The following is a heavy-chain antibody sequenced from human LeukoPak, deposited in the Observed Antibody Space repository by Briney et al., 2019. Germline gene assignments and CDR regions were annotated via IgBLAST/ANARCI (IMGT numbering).Heavy chain of an antibody. CDR2: IYRRDRT. J-gene: IGHJ4*02. Sequence: GGPLTLSCALSGFLVSSNYMRWVRQAPGRGVEWFSVIYRRDRTYAADSVRGRFTISRDNSKNTVYLQMNSLRAEDTAVYYCARVVPFENWGQGTLVTVSS. D-gene: IGHD1-26*01. CDR1: GFLVSSNY. CDR3: ARVVPFEN. V-gene: IGHV3-53*01.